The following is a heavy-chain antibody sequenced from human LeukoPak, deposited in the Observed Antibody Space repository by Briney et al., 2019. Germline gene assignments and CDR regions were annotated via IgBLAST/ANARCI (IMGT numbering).Heavy chain of an antibody. CDR3: ARNLVPFDV. D-gene: IGHD6-13*01. Sequence: GSLRLSCVASGFTFNDFAMTWVRQAPGKGLKWVSTIADAGTYYADSVKGRFIISRDNSKNMLYLQLNSLRADDTAMYFCARNLVPFDVRGHGRMVTVSS. CDR1: GFTFNDFA. V-gene: IGHV3-23*01. J-gene: IGHJ3*01. CDR2: IADAGT.